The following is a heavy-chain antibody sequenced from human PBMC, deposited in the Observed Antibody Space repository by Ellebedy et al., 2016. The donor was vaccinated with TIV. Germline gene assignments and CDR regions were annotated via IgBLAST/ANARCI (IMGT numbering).Heavy chain of an antibody. CDR1: GVSISSHY. CDR2: IYYSGSI. CDR3: ARDSNGGHP. V-gene: IGHV4-59*11. D-gene: IGHD3-10*01. J-gene: IGHJ4*02. Sequence: SETLSLXXSVSGVSISSHYWSWIRQPPGKGLEWFGYIYYSGSINYNLSLKSRVTISVDTSKNQFSLKLTSVTAADTAVYYCARDSNGGHPWGQGTLVTVSS.